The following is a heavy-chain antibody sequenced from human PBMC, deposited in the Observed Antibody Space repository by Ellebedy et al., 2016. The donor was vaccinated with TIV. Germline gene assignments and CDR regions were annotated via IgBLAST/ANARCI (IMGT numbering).Heavy chain of an antibody. V-gene: IGHV3-48*02. CDR1: GFTFSSYS. J-gene: IGHJ5*02. Sequence: GGSLRLSXAASGFTFSSYSMNWVRQAPGKGLECVSYISSSSSTIYYADSVKGRFTISRDNAKNSLYLQMNSLRDEDTAVYYCARVPGSFSLNWFDPWGQGTLVTVSS. D-gene: IGHD3-10*01. CDR3: ARVPGSFSLNWFDP. CDR2: ISSSSSTI.